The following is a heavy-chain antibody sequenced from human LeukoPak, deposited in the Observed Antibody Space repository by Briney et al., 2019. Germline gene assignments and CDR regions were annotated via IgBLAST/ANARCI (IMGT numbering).Heavy chain of an antibody. V-gene: IGHV3-20*04. CDR1: GFTFDDYG. CDR2: IIWSGGST. Sequence: GGSLRLSCAASGFTFDDYGMSWVRQAPGKGLEWVSGIIWSGGSTGYADSVKGRFTVSRDNAKNSLYLQMNSLRAEDMAVYYCARASLGSGSQYMDVWGKGTTVTVSS. D-gene: IGHD3-10*01. CDR3: ARASLGSGSQYMDV. J-gene: IGHJ6*03.